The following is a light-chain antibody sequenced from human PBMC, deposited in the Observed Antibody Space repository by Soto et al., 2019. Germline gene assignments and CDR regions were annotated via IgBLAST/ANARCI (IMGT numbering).Light chain of an antibody. CDR2: DAS. CDR1: QSVSSY. J-gene: IGKJ4*01. CDR3: QQYGGSPALT. V-gene: IGKV3-11*01. Sequence: TQSPSSLTASVGDRVSITCRASQSVSSYLAWYQQKPGQAPRLLIYDASKRATGIPARFSGSGTGTDFTLTISRLEPQDFAVYYCQQYGGSPALTFGGGTKV.